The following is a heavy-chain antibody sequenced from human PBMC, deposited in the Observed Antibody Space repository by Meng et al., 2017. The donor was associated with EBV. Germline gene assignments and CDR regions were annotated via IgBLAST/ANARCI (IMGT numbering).Heavy chain of an antibody. J-gene: IGHJ4*02. V-gene: IGHV1-46*01. D-gene: IGHD1/OR15-1a*01. CDR1: GYTFTSYY. Sequence: VTRVPSGAGFKNPWASGEVTCMASGYTFTSYYLHWVRQAPGQGLEWMGIIIPAGGNTNYAQKFRGRFTMTRDTSTSTVYMDLSILTSEDTAVYYCVRELVGGTFDYWGQGTLVTVSS. CDR3: VRELVGGTFDY. CDR2: IIPAGGNT.